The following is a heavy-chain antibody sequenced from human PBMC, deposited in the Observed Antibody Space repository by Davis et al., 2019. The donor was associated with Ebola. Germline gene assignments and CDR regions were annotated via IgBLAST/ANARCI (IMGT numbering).Heavy chain of an antibody. Sequence: SETLSLTCTVSGGSISSSSYYWGWIRQPPGKGLEWIGSIYYSGSTYYNPSLKSRVTISVDTSKNQFSLKLSSVTAADTAVYYCARAGTGTTSDYGMDVWGKGTTVTVSS. CDR2: IYYSGST. J-gene: IGHJ6*04. D-gene: IGHD1-1*01. V-gene: IGHV4-39*07. CDR1: GGSISSSSYY. CDR3: ARAGTGTTSDYGMDV.